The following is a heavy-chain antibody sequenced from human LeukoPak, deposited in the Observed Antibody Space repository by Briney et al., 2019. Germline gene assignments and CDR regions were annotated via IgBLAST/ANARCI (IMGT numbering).Heavy chain of an antibody. J-gene: IGHJ4*02. D-gene: IGHD3-22*01. V-gene: IGHV4-59*12. CDR2: SHDSGST. CDR1: GGSISGYY. Sequence: SETLSLTCSVSGGSISGYYWTWIRQTPGKGLEWIGYSHDSGSTNYNPSLKSRVTMSVDTSKNQFSLKLSSVTAADTAVYYCARDLTDYYELDYWGQGTLVTVSS. CDR3: ARDLTDYYELDY.